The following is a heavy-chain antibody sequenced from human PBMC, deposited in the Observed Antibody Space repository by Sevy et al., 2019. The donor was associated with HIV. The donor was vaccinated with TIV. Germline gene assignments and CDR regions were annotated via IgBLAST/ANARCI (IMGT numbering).Heavy chain of an antibody. Sequence: GGSLRLSCAASGFAFSNYYAMHWVRQAPGKGLEWVALISYDGSDTYYADSVKGRFTVSRDNFKNTLFLQMNSLTTEXXXXXXXXXXXXXXXXXXXFYAMDVWGQGTTVTVSS. CDR2: ISYDGSDT. CDR1: GFAFSNYYA. J-gene: IGHJ6*02. V-gene: IGHV3-30-3*01. CDR3: XXXXXXXXXXXXFYAMDV.